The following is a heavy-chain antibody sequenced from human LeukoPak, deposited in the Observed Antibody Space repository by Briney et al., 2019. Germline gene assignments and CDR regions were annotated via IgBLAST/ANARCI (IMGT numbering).Heavy chain of an antibody. CDR3: AREKSIAVAGTGFDY. CDR1: GYTFTGYY. D-gene: IGHD6-19*01. CDR2: INPNSGGT. J-gene: IGHJ4*02. V-gene: IGHV1-2*02. Sequence: GASVKVSCKASGYTFTGYYMHWVRQAPGQGLEWMGWINPNSGGTNYAQKFQGRVTMTRDTSISTAYMELSRLRSDDTAVYYCAREKSIAVAGTGFDYWGQGTLVTVSS.